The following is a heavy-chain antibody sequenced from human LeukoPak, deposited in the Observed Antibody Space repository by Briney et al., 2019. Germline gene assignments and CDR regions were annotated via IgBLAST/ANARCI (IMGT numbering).Heavy chain of an antibody. V-gene: IGHV4-34*01. D-gene: IGHD6-19*01. J-gene: IGHJ4*02. Sequence: SETLSLTCAVYGGAFSGYYWSWIREPPGKGLEWIGEINNSGSTNYSPSLKSRVTISVDTSKNQFSLKLSSVTAADTAVYYCARGRHSSGWYGYWGQGTLVTVSS. CDR3: ARGRHSSGWYGY. CDR1: GGAFSGYY. CDR2: INNSGST.